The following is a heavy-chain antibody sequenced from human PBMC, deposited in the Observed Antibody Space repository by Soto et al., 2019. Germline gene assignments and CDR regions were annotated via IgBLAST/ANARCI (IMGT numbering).Heavy chain of an antibody. CDR3: ARVAGHKNARFDT. CDR1: GCSVTKYR. Sequence: GASVKVSCKASGCSVTKYRMHWVRQAPGQGLEWMGWINPGSGVTNQAQKFQGRVTMTRDTSITTTYMELNSLTSDDTAVYYCARVAGHKNARFDTWGQGALVTVSS. CDR2: INPGSGVT. D-gene: IGHD1-1*01. V-gene: IGHV1-2*02. J-gene: IGHJ4*02.